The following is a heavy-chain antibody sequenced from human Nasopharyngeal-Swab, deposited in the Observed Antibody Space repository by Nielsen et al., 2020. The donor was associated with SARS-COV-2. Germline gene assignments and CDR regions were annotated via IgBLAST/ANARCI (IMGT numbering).Heavy chain of an antibody. Sequence: SETLSLTCTVSGGSISSNSYYWGWIRQPPGKGLEWIGSIYYSGSTYYNPSLKSRVTISVDTSKNQFSLKLSSVTAADTAVYYCARQYGREMATIYYWGQGTLVTVSS. J-gene: IGHJ4*02. V-gene: IGHV4-39*01. CDR2: IYYSGST. CDR1: GGSISSNSYY. CDR3: ARQYGREMATIYY. D-gene: IGHD5-24*01.